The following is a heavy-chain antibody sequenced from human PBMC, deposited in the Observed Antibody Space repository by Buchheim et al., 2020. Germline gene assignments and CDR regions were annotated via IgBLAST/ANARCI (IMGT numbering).Heavy chain of an antibody. J-gene: IGHJ4*02. CDR1: GYTFTIYY. CDR2: NNPIAGSP. Sequence: QVQLVQSGAEVKKPGASVKVSCKASGYTFTIYYMHGVRQAPEQGLEWMWINNPIAGSPSSAQKFQGKVPMTRDTSTSTVYMELSSLSSEDPAVHTCAIFKHLPYWRQGTL. V-gene: IGHV1-46*03. D-gene: IGHD3-3*01. CDR3: AIFKHLPY.